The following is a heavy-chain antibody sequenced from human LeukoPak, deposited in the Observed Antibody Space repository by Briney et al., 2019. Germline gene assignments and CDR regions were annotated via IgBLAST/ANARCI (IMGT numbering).Heavy chain of an antibody. Sequence: GGSLGLSCAASGFTFSSYEMNWVRQAPGKGLEWVSYISSSGSTIYYADSVKGRFTISRDNAKNSLYLQMNSLRAEDTAVYYCARVGIAAALDIWGQGTMVTVSS. J-gene: IGHJ3*02. CDR3: ARVGIAAALDI. CDR1: GFTFSSYE. CDR2: ISSSGSTI. D-gene: IGHD6-13*01. V-gene: IGHV3-48*03.